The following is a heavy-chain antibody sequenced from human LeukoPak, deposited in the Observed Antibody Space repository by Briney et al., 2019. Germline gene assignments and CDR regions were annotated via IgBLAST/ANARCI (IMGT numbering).Heavy chain of an antibody. J-gene: IGHJ4*02. CDR1: GFTLSSYS. CDR3: ATSDY. V-gene: IGHV3-7*01. CDR2: INQDGSEK. Sequence: GGSLRLSCAASGFTLSSYSMNWVRQAPGKGLEWVANINQDGSEKYYVDSVKGRFTISRDNAKNSLYLQMNSLRAEDTAVYYCATSDYWGQGTLVTVSS.